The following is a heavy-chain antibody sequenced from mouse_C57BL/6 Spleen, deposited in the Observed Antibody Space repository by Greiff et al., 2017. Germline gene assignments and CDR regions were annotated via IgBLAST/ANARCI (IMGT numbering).Heavy chain of an antibody. CDR2: IYPRSGNT. Sequence: VQLVESGAELARPGASVKLSCKASGYTFTSYGISWVKQRTGQGLEWIGEIYPRSGNTYYNEKFKGKATLTADKSSSTAYMELRSLTSEDSAVYFCARKDTTVVAEAYWGQGTLVTVSA. J-gene: IGHJ3*01. V-gene: IGHV1-81*01. CDR1: GYTFTSYG. CDR3: ARKDTTVVAEAY. D-gene: IGHD1-1*01.